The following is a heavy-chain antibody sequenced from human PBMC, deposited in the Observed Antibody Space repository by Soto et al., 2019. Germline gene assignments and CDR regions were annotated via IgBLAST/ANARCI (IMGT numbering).Heavy chain of an antibody. Sequence: QVQVVESGGGVVQPGRSLRLSCAASGFTFSSYAMHWVRQAPGKGLEWVAVISYDGSNKYYADSVKGRFTISRDNSKNTLYLQMNSLRAEDTAVYYCARDPANSYSSGWWYFDYWGQGTLVTVSS. J-gene: IGHJ4*02. CDR3: ARDPANSYSSGWWYFDY. V-gene: IGHV3-30-3*01. CDR2: ISYDGSNK. D-gene: IGHD6-19*01. CDR1: GFTFSSYA.